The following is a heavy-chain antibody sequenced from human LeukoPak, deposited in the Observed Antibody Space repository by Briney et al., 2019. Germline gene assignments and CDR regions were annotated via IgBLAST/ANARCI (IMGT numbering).Heavy chain of an antibody. CDR3: ARDRSDYTPPFDY. J-gene: IGHJ4*02. V-gene: IGHV3-21*01. Sequence: GGSLRLSCAASGFTFSSYSMNWVRQAPGKGLEWVSSISSSSSYIYYADSVKGRFTISRDNAKNSLYLQMHSLRAEDTAVYYCARDRSDYTPPFDYWGQGTLVTVSS. CDR2: ISSSSSYI. CDR1: GFTFSSYS. D-gene: IGHD4-11*01.